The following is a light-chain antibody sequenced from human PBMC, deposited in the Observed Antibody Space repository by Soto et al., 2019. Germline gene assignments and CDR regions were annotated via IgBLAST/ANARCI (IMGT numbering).Light chain of an antibody. CDR1: QSIGGS. J-gene: IGKJ5*01. Sequence: DIQMTQSPSSLSASVRDRVTITCRASQSIGGSLNWYQQKPGKAPKLLIYGASTLQSGVPSRFSGSGSGTDYTLTISSLQPEDFATYYCQQSYRTPTFGQGTRLEI. CDR3: QQSYRTPT. V-gene: IGKV1-39*01. CDR2: GAS.